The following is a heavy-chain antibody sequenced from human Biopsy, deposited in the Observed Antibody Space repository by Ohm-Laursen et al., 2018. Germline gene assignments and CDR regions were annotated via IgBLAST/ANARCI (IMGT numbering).Heavy chain of an antibody. Sequence: SLRLSCSAPGFTFSSYSMNWVRQAPGKGLEWVSFISSGSSPIYYADSVKGRFTISRDDAKNSLYLQMNSLRAEDAAVYYCARGGGGNSRDWYFDLWGRGTLVTVSS. J-gene: IGHJ2*01. CDR1: GFTFSSYS. V-gene: IGHV3-48*01. CDR2: ISSGSSPI. D-gene: IGHD1-7*01. CDR3: ARGGGGNSRDWYFDL.